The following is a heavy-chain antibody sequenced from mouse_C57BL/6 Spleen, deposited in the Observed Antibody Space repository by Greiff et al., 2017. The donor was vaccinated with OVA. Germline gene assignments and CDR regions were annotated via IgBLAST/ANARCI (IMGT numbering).Heavy chain of an antibody. CDR1: GYAFSSSW. V-gene: IGHV1-82*01. CDR3: APGITTAYYFDY. J-gene: IGHJ2*01. Sequence: VQLQQSGPELVKPGASVKISCKASGYAFSSSWMNWVKQRPGKGLEWIGRIYPGDGDTNYNGKFKGKATLTADKSSSTAYMQLSSLTSEDSAVYFCAPGITTAYYFDYWGQGTTLTVSS. CDR2: IYPGDGDT. D-gene: IGHD1-2*01.